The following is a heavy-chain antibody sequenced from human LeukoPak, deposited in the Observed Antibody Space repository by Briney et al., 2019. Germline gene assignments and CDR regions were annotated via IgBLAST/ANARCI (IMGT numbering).Heavy chain of an antibody. CDR1: GFTFNNYN. Sequence: PGESLRLSCAASGFTFNNYNMNWVRQAPGKALEWVSSITSSGTYIFYADSVKGRFTISRDNSKNTLYLQMNSLRAEDTAVYYCAKNGEAYYYDSSWFDPWGQGTLVTVSS. D-gene: IGHD3-22*01. V-gene: IGHV3-21*01. CDR2: ITSSGTYI. J-gene: IGHJ5*02. CDR3: AKNGEAYYYDSSWFDP.